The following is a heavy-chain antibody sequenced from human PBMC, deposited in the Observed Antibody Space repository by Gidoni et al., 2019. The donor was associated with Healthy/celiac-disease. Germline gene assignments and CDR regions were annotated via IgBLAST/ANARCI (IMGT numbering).Heavy chain of an antibody. J-gene: IGHJ3*02. CDR2: ISSSGSTI. CDR3: ARDRAPRWWESGEVSAFDI. Sequence: EVQLVESGGGLVQPGGSMRLSCAASGFTFSSYERNWVRQAPGKGLEWVSYISSSGSTIYYADSVKCRFTISRDNAKNSLYLQMNSLRAEDTAVYYCARDRAPRWWESGEVSAFDIWGQGTMVTVSS. D-gene: IGHD1-26*01. V-gene: IGHV3-48*03. CDR1: GFTFSSYE.